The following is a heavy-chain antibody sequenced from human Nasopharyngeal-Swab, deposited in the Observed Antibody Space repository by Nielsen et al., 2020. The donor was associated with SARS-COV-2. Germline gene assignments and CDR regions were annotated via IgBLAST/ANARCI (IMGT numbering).Heavy chain of an antibody. J-gene: IGHJ4*02. CDR2: IWYDGSNK. CDR1: GFTFSSYG. V-gene: IGHV3-33*01. D-gene: IGHD3-16*01. CDR3: ARDFPYGGDVVY. Sequence: GGSLRLSCAASGFTFSSYGMHWVRQAPGKGLEWVAVIWYDGSNKYYADSVKGRFTISRNNSKNTLYLQMNSLRAEDTAVYYCARDFPYGGDVVYWGQGTLVTVSS.